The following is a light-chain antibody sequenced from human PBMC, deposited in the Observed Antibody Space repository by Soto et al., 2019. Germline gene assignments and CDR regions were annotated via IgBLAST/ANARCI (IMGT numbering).Light chain of an antibody. CDR2: DAS. V-gene: IGKV3D-20*02. CDR3: QQRSNWRIT. Sequence: EIVLTQSSGPLSLSPGRRATLSCRPSQSVSSSYLAWHQQKPGQAPRLLNYDASNRATGIPARFSGSGSGTDFTLTISSLEPEDFAVYYCQQRSNWRITFGQGTRLEIK. CDR1: QSVSSSY. J-gene: IGKJ5*01.